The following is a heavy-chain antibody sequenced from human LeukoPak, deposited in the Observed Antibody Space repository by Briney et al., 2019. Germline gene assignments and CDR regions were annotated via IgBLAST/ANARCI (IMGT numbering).Heavy chain of an antibody. CDR3: ARALDSSSWWDY. J-gene: IGHJ4*02. CDR2: ISGYNGNT. Sequence: ASVRVSRKASGYTFSNYAISWVRQAPGQGLEWMGWISGYNGNTNYAQKLQGRVTMTTDTSTSTAYMELRSLRSDDTAVYYCARALDSSSWWDYWGQGTLVTVSS. V-gene: IGHV1-18*01. D-gene: IGHD6-13*01. CDR1: GYTFSNYA.